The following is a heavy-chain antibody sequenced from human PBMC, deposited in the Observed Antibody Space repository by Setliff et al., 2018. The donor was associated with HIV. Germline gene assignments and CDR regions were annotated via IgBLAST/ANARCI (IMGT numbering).Heavy chain of an antibody. CDR2: IDYNEIT. J-gene: IGHJ6*03. V-gene: IGHV4-39*07. CDR3: ARGRKRDGYNFYYYYMDV. D-gene: IGHD5-12*01. Sequence: SETLSLTCTVSGDSVSRSNYYWAWIRQPPGKGLEWIGSIDYNEITYYNPSLKSRVTLSVDTPKNQFSLKLSSVTAADTAVYYCARGRKRDGYNFYYYYMDVWDKGTTVTVSS. CDR1: GDSVSRSNYY.